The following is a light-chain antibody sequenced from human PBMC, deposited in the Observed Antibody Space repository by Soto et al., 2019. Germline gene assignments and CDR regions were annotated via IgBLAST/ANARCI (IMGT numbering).Light chain of an antibody. J-gene: IGKJ4*01. CDR3: QQYDNWPLT. V-gene: IGKV3-15*01. Sequence: EIVLTQSPATLSLSPGARAPLSCRASQSLSNTFLSWYQQKPGQAPRLLIYGASTRATGIPARFSGSGSGTEFTLTISSLQSEDFAAYFCQQYDNWPLTFGGGTKVDIK. CDR2: GAS. CDR1: QSLSNT.